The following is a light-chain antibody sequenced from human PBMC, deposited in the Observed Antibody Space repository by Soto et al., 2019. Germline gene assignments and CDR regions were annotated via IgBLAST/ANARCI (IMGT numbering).Light chain of an antibody. Sequence: EIVLTQSPGTLSLSPGERATLSCRVSQSVSSSYLAWYQQKPGQTPRLLIYGASSRATGIPDRFSGSGSGTDFTLTISRLEPEDFAVYYCLQYGNSPFTFGPGTKVDVK. CDR1: QSVSSSY. J-gene: IGKJ3*01. V-gene: IGKV3-20*01. CDR2: GAS. CDR3: LQYGNSPFT.